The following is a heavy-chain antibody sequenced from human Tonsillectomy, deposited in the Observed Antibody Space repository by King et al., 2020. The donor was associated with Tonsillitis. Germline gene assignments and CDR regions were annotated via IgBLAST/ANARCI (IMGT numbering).Heavy chain of an antibody. CDR2: ISWNSYNK. D-gene: IGHD6-19*01. CDR3: AKDISSGGKYYFEP. J-gene: IGHJ4*02. Sequence: QLVQSGGGLVQPGRSLRLSCAASGFTFDDYAMHWVRQAPGKGLEWVSGISWNSYNKGYADSVKGRFTISRDNATNSLYLQMNSLRAEDTALYYCAKDISSGGKYYFEPWGQGTLVTVSS. CDR1: GFTFDDYA. V-gene: IGHV3-9*01.